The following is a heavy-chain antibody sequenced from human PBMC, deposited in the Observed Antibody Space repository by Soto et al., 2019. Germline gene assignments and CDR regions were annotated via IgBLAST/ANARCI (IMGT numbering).Heavy chain of an antibody. Sequence: ASVKVSCKASGGTFSSYTISWVRQAPGQGLEWMGRIIPILGIANYAQKFQGRVTITADKSTSTAYMELSSLRSEDTAVYYCTRTLVAATSSISFYMDVWGKGTTVTVSS. V-gene: IGHV1-69*02. J-gene: IGHJ6*03. CDR3: TRTLVAATSSISFYMDV. CDR1: GGTFSSYT. CDR2: IIPILGIA. D-gene: IGHD2-15*01.